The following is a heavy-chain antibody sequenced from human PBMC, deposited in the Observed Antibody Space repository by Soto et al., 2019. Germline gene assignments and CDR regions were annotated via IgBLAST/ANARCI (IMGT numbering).Heavy chain of an antibody. D-gene: IGHD2-15*01. Sequence: ASVKVSCKASGYTFTNYGISWVRQPPGQGLEWMGWISAYNGNTNYAQKVQGRVTMTTDTSTSTAYMELRSLRSDDTAVYYCARANCSGGSCYVFDYWGQGTLVTVSS. CDR1: GYTFTNYG. V-gene: IGHV1-18*01. J-gene: IGHJ4*02. CDR2: ISAYNGNT. CDR3: ARANCSGGSCYVFDY.